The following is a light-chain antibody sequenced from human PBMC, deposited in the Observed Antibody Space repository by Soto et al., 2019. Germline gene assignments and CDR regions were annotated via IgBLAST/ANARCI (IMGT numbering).Light chain of an antibody. Sequence: ETVLTQSPSILSSSPGEKATLSCRASQSVSGSLGWYQQKPGQAPRLLIYAASTRATGIPDRFSGSGSGTDFTLTISRLEPEDFAVFYCQQYAVSPITFGQGTKVDIK. CDR1: QSVSGS. J-gene: IGKJ1*01. CDR3: QQYAVSPIT. V-gene: IGKV3-20*01. CDR2: AAS.